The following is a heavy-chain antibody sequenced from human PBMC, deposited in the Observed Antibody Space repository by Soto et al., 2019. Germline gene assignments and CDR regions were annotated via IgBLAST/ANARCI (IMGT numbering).Heavy chain of an antibody. CDR2: IYYSGST. Sequence: SETLSLTCTVSGGSISSSSYYWGWIRQPPGKGLEWIGSIYYSGSTYYNPSLKSRVTISVDTSKNQFSLKLSSVTAADTAVYYCARSDMTTVTTDAFDIWGQGTMVTVSS. CDR1: GGSISSSSYY. J-gene: IGHJ3*02. D-gene: IGHD4-17*01. V-gene: IGHV4-39*01. CDR3: ARSDMTTVTTDAFDI.